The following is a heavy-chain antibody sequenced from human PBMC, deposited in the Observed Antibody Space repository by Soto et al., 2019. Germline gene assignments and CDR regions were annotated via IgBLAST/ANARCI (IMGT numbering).Heavy chain of an antibody. Sequence: PSQTLSLTCAISGDSVSSNSAAWNWIRQSPSRGLEWLGRTYYRSKWYNDYAVSVKSRITINPDTSKNQFSLKLSSVTAADTAVYYCARGVALRWSKKKPFDYWGQGTLVTVSS. CDR3: ARGVALRWSKKKPFDY. V-gene: IGHV6-1*01. J-gene: IGHJ4*02. D-gene: IGHD4-17*01. CDR1: GDSVSSNSAA. CDR2: TYYRSKWYN.